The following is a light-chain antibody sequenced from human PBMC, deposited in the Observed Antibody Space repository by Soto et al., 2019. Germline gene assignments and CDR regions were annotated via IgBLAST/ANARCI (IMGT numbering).Light chain of an antibody. CDR3: QQRSDWPLT. CDR2: DAS. J-gene: IGKJ4*01. V-gene: IGKV3-11*01. CDR1: QSVSTY. Sequence: EIVLTQSPATLSLSPGARATLSCRASQSVSTYLAWYQQKPGQAPRLLIYDASNRATGIPARFSGSGSGTDFTLTIRSLEPEDFAVYYCQQRSDWPLTFGGGTKVEIK.